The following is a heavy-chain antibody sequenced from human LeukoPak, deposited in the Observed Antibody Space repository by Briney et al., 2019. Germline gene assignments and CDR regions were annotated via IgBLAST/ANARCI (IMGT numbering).Heavy chain of an antibody. D-gene: IGHD2-21*02. J-gene: IGHJ4*02. Sequence: SGGSLRLSCAASGFTFSTYSMNWVRQAPGKGLEWVSSITSSRIYIYYADSVKGRFTISRDNAKNSLYLQMNSLRAEDTAVYYCARDGSRGNLVTAPDFWGQGTLVTVSS. CDR3: ARDGSRGNLVTAPDF. CDR2: ITSSRIYI. CDR1: GFTFSTYS. V-gene: IGHV3-21*01.